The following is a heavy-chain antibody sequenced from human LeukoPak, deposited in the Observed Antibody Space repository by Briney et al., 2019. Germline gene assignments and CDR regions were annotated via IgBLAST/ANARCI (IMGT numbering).Heavy chain of an antibody. J-gene: IGHJ4*02. CDR3: AKGALRSPVDY. V-gene: IGHV3-23*01. Sequence: PGGSLRLSCAASGLTFSSYAMSWVRQAPGKGLEWVSGISGSGGITYYADSVKGRFTISRDNSKNTLYLQMKSLRAEDTAVYYCAKGALRSPVDYWGQGTLVTVSP. CDR2: ISGSGGIT. CDR1: GLTFSSYA.